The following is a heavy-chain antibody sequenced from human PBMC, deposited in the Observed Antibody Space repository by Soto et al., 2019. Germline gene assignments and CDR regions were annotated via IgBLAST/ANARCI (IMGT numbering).Heavy chain of an antibody. V-gene: IGHV1-69*02. CDR2: IIPILGIA. Sequence: SVKASCKASGGTVSSYTFSWVRQAPGQGLEWMGRIIPILGIANYAQRFQGRVTITADKSTSTAYMELSSLRSEDTAVYYCARASGDYYYYYYMDVWRKGTTVTVSS. CDR1: GGTVSSYT. CDR3: ARASGDYYYYYYMDV. J-gene: IGHJ6*03. D-gene: IGHD3-10*01.